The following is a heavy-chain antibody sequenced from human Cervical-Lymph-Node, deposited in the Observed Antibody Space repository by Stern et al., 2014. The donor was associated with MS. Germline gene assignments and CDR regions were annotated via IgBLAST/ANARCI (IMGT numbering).Heavy chain of an antibody. CDR3: ARDIALTTKYYFDS. V-gene: IGHV1-69*18. CDR2: IIPMFETA. Sequence: QVQLGQSGAEVKKPASSVKVSCKASGGTFSRDAISWVRQAPGQGLEWMGMIIPMFETANYAQKFQGRGTITADESATTSYMELISLRSDDTAMYYCARDIALTTKYYFDSWGQGTLVTVSS. D-gene: IGHD4-11*01. J-gene: IGHJ4*02. CDR1: GGTFSRDA.